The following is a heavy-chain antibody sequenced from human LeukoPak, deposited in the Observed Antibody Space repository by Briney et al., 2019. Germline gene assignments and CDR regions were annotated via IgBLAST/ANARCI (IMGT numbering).Heavy chain of an antibody. CDR1: GFTFSAFA. CDR2: ITDDGYNT. V-gene: IGHV3-23*01. Sequence: SGGSLRLSCAASGFTFSAFAMTWVRQAPGKGLEWVSTITDDGYNTYSADSVKGRSTFSRDNSKNTLSLQLRSLRAEDTAVYYCAKDLSYTSGASDHWGQGTLVTVSS. D-gene: IGHD6-19*01. CDR3: AKDLSYTSGASDH. J-gene: IGHJ4*02.